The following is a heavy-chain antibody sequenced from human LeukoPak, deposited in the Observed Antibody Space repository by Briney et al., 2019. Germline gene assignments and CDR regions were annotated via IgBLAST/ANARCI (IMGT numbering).Heavy chain of an antibody. Sequence: ASVKVSCKASGYTLTSYYIHWVRQAPGQGLEWMGILNPSGGSTTYAQKFQGRVTMTRDTSTSTVYMELSSLRSEDTAMYYCARNRDSDYYFEHWGQGTLVTVSS. V-gene: IGHV1-46*01. J-gene: IGHJ4*02. CDR1: GYTLTSYY. CDR3: ARNRDSDYYFEH. D-gene: IGHD4-11*01. CDR2: LNPSGGST.